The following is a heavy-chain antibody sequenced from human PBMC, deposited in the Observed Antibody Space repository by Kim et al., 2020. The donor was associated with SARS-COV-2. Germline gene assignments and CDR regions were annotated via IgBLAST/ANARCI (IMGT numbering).Heavy chain of an antibody. Sequence: SETLSLTCIVSGDPISRSPYYWGWVRQTPGKELEWIGNIYYSGASFYSPSLKSRATLTVDTSQNQFSLKLSSVTAADTAVYFCAIDMCGGSCPFDFWCPG. CDR2: IYYSGAS. D-gene: IGHD2-15*01. CDR3: AIDMCGGSCPFDF. CDR1: GDPISRSPYY. J-gene: IGHJ4*02. V-gene: IGHV4-39*07.